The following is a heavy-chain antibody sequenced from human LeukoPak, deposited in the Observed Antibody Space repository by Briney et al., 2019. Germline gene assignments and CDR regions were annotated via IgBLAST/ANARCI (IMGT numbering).Heavy chain of an antibody. J-gene: IGHJ4*02. D-gene: IGHD3-10*01. V-gene: IGHV3-30*18. CDR3: AKDPLWFGELFSHADY. CDR2: ISYDGSNK. Sequence: GGSLRLSCAASGFTFSSHGMHWVRQAPGKGLEWVAVISYDGSNKYYADSVKGRFTISRDNSKNTLYLQMNSLRAEDTAVYYCAKDPLWFGELFSHADYWGQGTLVTVSS. CDR1: GFTFSSHG.